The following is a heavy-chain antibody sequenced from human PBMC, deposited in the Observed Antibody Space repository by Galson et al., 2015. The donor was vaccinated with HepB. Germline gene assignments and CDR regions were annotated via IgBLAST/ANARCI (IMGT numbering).Heavy chain of an antibody. D-gene: IGHD3-10*01. CDR1: GFTFSSYG. Sequence: SLRLSCAASGFTFSSYGMHWVRQAPGKGPEWVAFIRYDGSNKYYADSVKGRFTISRDNSKNTLYLQMNSLRAEDTAVYYCAKDWPGDYGSGREDWFDPWGQGTLVTVSS. CDR3: AKDWPGDYGSGREDWFDP. J-gene: IGHJ5*02. CDR2: IRYDGSNK. V-gene: IGHV3-30*02.